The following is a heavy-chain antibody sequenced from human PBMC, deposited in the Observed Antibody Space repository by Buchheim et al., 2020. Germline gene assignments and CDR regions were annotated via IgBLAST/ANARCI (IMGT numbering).Heavy chain of an antibody. J-gene: IGHJ4*02. CDR1: GGSFSGYY. CDR3: ARCQNQWELLGWYY. CDR2: INHSGST. D-gene: IGHD1-26*01. V-gene: IGHV4-34*01. Sequence: QVQLQQWGAGLLKPSETLSLTCAVYGGSFSGYYWSWIRQPPGKGLEWIGEINHSGSTNYNPSLQSRVTISVGTSLNQFSPKLSSVTAADTAVYYCARCQNQWELLGWYYWGQGTL.